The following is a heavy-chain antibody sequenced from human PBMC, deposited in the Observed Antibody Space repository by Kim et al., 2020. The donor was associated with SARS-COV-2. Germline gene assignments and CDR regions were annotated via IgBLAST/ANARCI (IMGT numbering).Heavy chain of an antibody. V-gene: IGHV4-59*08. J-gene: IGHJ3*02. Sequence: SETLSLTCTVSGGSISSYYWSWIRQPPGKGLEWIGYICYSGSTNYNPSLKSPVTISVATSKNQFSLKLSSVTAADTAVYYCARHGPGSSDHDAFDIWGQGTMVTVSS. CDR3: ARHGPGSSDHDAFDI. CDR1: GGSISSYY. CDR2: ICYSGST. D-gene: IGHD6-13*01.